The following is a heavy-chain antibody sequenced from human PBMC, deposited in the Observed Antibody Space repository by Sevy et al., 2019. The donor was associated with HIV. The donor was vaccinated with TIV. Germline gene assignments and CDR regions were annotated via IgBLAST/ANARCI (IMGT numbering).Heavy chain of an antibody. D-gene: IGHD2-21*02. J-gene: IGHJ4*02. CDR3: AKTLQKLPFHPHYFDY. CDR2: ISATGGST. CDR1: GFAFTNYYA. Sequence: GGSLRLSCTASGFAFTNYYAMHWVRQAPGKGLEWVASISATGGSTYYADSVKGRFTISRDVSKSTLYLQMNSLTAEDTAMFYCAKTLQKLPFHPHYFDYWGQGTLVTVSS. V-gene: IGHV3-23*01.